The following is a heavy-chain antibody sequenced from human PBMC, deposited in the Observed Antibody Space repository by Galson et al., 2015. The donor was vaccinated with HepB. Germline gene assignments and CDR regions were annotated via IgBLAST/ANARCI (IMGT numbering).Heavy chain of an antibody. Sequence: SLRLSCAASGFTFSSYSMNWVRQAPGKGLEWVSSISSSSSYIYYADSVKGRFTISRDNAKNSLYLQMNSLRAEDTAVYYCARGVGELERDAYYYGMDVWGQGTTVTVSS. CDR1: GFTFSSYS. J-gene: IGHJ6*02. D-gene: IGHD1-1*01. CDR2: ISSSSSYI. CDR3: ARGVGELERDAYYYGMDV. V-gene: IGHV3-21*01.